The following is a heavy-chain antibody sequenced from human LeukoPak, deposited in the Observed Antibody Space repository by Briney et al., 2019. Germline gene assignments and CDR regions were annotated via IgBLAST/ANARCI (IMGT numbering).Heavy chain of an antibody. J-gene: IGHJ4*02. V-gene: IGHV3-23*01. Sequence: GGSLRLSCAASGFIFSSYAMSWVRQAPGKGLEWVSAISGSGGSGGSTYYADSAKGRFTISRDNAKNSLYLQMTSLRAEDTAVYYCARTSFGESFDYWGQGTLVTVSS. CDR1: GFIFSSYA. D-gene: IGHD3-10*01. CDR3: ARTSFGESFDY. CDR2: ISGSGGSGGST.